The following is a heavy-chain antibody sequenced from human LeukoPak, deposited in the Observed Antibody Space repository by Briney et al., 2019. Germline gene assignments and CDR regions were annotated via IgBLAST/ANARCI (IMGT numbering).Heavy chain of an antibody. J-gene: IGHJ4*02. CDR2: IKSKTDGGTA. D-gene: IGHD3-10*01. Sequence: GGSLRLSCAASGFTFSNAWMSWVRQAPGKGLEWVGRIKSKTDGGTADYAAPVKGRFTISRDDSKNTLYLQMNSLKTEDTAVYYCTTVPYYYGSGSDYYFDYWGQGTLVTVSS. CDR3: TTVPYYYGSGSDYYFDY. CDR1: GFTFSNAW. V-gene: IGHV3-15*01.